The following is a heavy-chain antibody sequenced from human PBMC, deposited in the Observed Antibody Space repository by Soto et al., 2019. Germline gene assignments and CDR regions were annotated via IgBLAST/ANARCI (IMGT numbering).Heavy chain of an antibody. V-gene: IGHV1-18*01. CDR3: ALLRGYSDGYGINWYGP. CDR2: ISAYNGNT. CDR1: GSTFTSYG. J-gene: IGHJ5*02. D-gene: IGHD5-18*01. Sequence: ASVKVSCKASGSTFTSYGISWVPQAPRQGIERMGWISAYNGNTNYAQKLQGRVTMTTDTSTSPAYMVLSSLRSDDTAVYYCALLRGYSDGYGINWYGPWSQGTQGSVS.